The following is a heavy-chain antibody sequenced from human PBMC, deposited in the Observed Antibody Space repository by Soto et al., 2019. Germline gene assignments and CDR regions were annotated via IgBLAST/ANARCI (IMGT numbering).Heavy chain of an antibody. CDR2: ISGSGENT. CDR3: AKDPPAVDPRDLFGGNPPADY. Sequence: EVQLLESGGALLQPGGSLRLSCAASGFTFSSYAMNWVRQTPGKGLQWVSAISGSGENTYYADSVKGRFTISRDNSKNMLYLHMSGLTDEDTPMYYCAKDPPAVDPRDLFGGNPPADYWGQGTLVTVSS. J-gene: IGHJ4*02. D-gene: IGHD2-15*01. CDR1: GFTFSSYA. V-gene: IGHV3-23*01.